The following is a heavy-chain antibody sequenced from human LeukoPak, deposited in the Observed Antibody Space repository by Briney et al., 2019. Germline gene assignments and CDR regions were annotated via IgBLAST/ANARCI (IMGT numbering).Heavy chain of an antibody. V-gene: IGHV4-39*01. CDR1: GGSISSSSYF. Sequence: PSETLSLTCTVSGGSISSSSYFRGWIRRPPGKGLEWFGNICYGGSTYSNPSLKIRVTISVDTSKNQFSLKLSSVTAAETAVYYCARHEYYGLEGGFDYWGKGTLVTVSS. J-gene: IGHJ4*02. CDR2: ICYGGST. D-gene: IGHD3-10*01. CDR3: ARHEYYGLEGGFDY.